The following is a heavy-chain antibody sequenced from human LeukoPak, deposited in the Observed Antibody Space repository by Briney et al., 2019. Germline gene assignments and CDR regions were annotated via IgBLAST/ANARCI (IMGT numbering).Heavy chain of an antibody. CDR2: INTDGSST. Sequence: GGSLRLSCAASGFTFSSYWMHWVRQPPGKGLVWVSRINTDGSSTSYADSVKGRFTISRDNAKNTLYLQMNSLRAEDTAVYYCASLSSGISYFDYWGQGTLVTVSS. D-gene: IGHD3-10*01. CDR1: GFTFSSYW. CDR3: ASLSSGISYFDY. J-gene: IGHJ4*02. V-gene: IGHV3-74*01.